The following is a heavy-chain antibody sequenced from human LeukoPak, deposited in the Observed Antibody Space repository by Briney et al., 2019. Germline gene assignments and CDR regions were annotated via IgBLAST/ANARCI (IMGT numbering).Heavy chain of an antibody. Sequence: GGSLRLSCAASGFTFSDAWMNWVRQAPGKGLESVSSIRSNSRGINYADSVKGRFTISRDNAKNSLYLQMNSLRADDTAVYYCARARHLDIVVVPAGAYMDVWGKGTTVTVSS. CDR1: GFTFSDAW. CDR2: IRSNSRGI. V-gene: IGHV3-11*04. CDR3: ARARHLDIVVVPAGAYMDV. J-gene: IGHJ6*03. D-gene: IGHD2-2*01.